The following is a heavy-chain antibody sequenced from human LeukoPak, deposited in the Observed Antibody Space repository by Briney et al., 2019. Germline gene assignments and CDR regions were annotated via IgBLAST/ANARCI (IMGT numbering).Heavy chain of an antibody. J-gene: IGHJ6*02. CDR3: ARFQRHYYDSSGYKVDYYGMDV. V-gene: IGHV1-69*04. CDR2: IIPILGIA. CDR1: GGTFTIYA. Sequence: SVTVSCKASGGTFTIYAIRWVRQAPGQGLAWMGRIIPILGIANYAQKFQGRVTITADKSTSTAYMELSSLRSEDTAVYYCARFQRHYYDSSGYKVDYYGMDVWGQGTTVTVSS. D-gene: IGHD3-22*01.